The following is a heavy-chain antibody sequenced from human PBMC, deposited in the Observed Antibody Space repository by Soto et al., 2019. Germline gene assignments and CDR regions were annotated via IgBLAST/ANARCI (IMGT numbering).Heavy chain of an antibody. CDR2: IYWDDDK. J-gene: IGHJ4*02. CDR1: GFSLSTSGVG. CDR3: AHWYYYDSSGYYRYYFDY. Sequence: QITLKESGPTLVKPTQTLTLTCTFSGFSLSTSGVGVGWIRQPPGKALEWLALIYWDDDKRYSPSLKSRLTTTNETSKNQMVLTMTNMDPVDTATYYCAHWYYYDSSGYYRYYFDYWGQGTLVTVSS. V-gene: IGHV2-5*02. D-gene: IGHD3-22*01.